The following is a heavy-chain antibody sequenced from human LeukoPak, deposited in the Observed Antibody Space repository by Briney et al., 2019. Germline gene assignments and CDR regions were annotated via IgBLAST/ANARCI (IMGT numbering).Heavy chain of an antibody. Sequence: SETLSLTCAVYGGSFSGYYWSWIRQPPGKGLEWIGEINHSGSTNYNQSPNSRVTISVDTAKNKFSLKLSSVTAADTAVYYCARAKDRKRRVPGIVATIGPLDYWGQGTLVTVSS. CDR2: INHSGST. J-gene: IGHJ4*02. V-gene: IGHV4-34*01. D-gene: IGHD5-12*01. CDR3: ARAKDRKRRVPGIVATIGPLDY. CDR1: GGSFSGYY.